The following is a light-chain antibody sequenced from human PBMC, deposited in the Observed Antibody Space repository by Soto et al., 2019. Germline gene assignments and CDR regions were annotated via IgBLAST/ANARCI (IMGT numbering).Light chain of an antibody. CDR1: QSISSW. CDR3: QQYDSDWYT. V-gene: IGKV1-5*03. J-gene: IGKJ2*01. Sequence: DIQMTQSPSTLSASVGDRVTISCRASQSISSWLAWYQQKSGKAPKLLIYKASSLESGVPSRFSGRGSGTEFTLTISSLQPDDFATYYCQQYDSDWYTFXQGTKVDIK. CDR2: KAS.